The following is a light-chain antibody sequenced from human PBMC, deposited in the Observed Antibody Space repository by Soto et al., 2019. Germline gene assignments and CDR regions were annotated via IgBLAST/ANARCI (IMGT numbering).Light chain of an antibody. Sequence: SVLTQPASVSGSPGQSITISCTGTSSDVGGYNYVSWYQQHPGKAPKLMIYDVSNRPSGVSNRFSGSKSGNTASLTISGLQTEDEADYYCTSYTNTRTQVFAIGPKVTLL. CDR3: TSYTNTRTQV. V-gene: IGLV2-14*01. J-gene: IGLJ1*01. CDR2: DVS. CDR1: SSDVGGYNY.